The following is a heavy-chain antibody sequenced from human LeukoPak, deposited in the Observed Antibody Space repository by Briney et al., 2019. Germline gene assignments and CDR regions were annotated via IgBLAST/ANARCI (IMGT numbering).Heavy chain of an antibody. D-gene: IGHD6-13*01. CDR3: GGEFSSSPASMDV. CDR1: GFPFTRYS. J-gene: IGHJ6*02. CDR2: ISSSSSFI. V-gene: IGHV3-21*01. Sequence: GGSLRLFCAASGFPFTRYSMICVRQAPGRGLEWVSSISSSSSFIYYADSVKGRFTISRDNAKNSLYLQMSTLRAEDTAVYYCGGEFSSSPASMDVWGQGTTVTVSS.